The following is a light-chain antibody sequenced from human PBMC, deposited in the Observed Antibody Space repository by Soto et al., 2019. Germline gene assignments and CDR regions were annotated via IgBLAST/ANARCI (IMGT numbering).Light chain of an antibody. CDR3: EQYDSYPYT. V-gene: IGKV1-5*01. CDR1: QSISTW. CDR2: DAS. Sequence: DIQMTQSPSTLSASVRDRVTITCRASQSISTWLAWYQQKPGNAPKLLIYDASSLQSGVPSKFSGSGSGTEFTLTIGSLEPDDFATYYCEQYDSYPYTFGQGTKLEIK. J-gene: IGKJ2*01.